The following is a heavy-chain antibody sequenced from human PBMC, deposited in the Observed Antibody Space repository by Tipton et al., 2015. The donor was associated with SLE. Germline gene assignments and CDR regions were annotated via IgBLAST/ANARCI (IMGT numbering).Heavy chain of an antibody. V-gene: IGHV4-59*01. CDR2: ASYSGST. CDR3: ARVMHEFSDSSGWNSYFDN. J-gene: IGHJ4*02. D-gene: IGHD3-22*01. CDR1: GGSMGNYF. Sequence: TLSLTCTVSGGSMGNYFWSLIRQPPGKGLEWIGFASYSGSTNYNPSLTSRVTISVDTAKNQFSLKLTSVTAADTAFYFCARVMHEFSDSSGWNSYFDNWGQGTLISVSS.